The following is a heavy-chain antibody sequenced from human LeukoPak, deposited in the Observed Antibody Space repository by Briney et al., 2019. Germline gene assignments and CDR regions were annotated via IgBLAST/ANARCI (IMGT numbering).Heavy chain of an antibody. D-gene: IGHD4-17*01. CDR1: GFTFSSYA. J-gene: IGHJ4*02. CDR3: AKSPVSTGY. V-gene: IGHV3-23*01. Sequence: GSLRLSCAASGFTFSSYAVSWVRQAPGKGLEWVSAISGSGGSTYYAGSVKGRSTISRDNSKNTLYLQMNSLRAEDTAVYYCAKSPVSTGYWGQGTLVTVSS. CDR2: ISGSGGST.